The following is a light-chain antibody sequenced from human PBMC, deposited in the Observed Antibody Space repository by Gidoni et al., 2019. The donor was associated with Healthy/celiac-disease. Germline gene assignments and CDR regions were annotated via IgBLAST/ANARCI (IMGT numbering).Light chain of an antibody. J-gene: IGKJ4*01. CDR1: QSVSSY. V-gene: IGKV3-11*01. CDR2: DAS. Sequence: IVLTQSPATLSLSPGERAALPCRASQSVSSYLAWSQQKPGQAPRLLIYDASNRATGIPARCSSGGSGTDVTLTISSLEPEDFAVYYCQQRSNWPRLTFGGGTKVEIK. CDR3: QQRSNWPRLT.